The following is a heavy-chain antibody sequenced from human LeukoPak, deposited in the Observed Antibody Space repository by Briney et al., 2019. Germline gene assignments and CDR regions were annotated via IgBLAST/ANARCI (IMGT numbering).Heavy chain of an antibody. V-gene: IGHV4-59*08. CDR1: GGSISSYY. D-gene: IGHD5-12*01. J-gene: IGHJ3*02. CDR3: ARQDIVGAIDAFDI. CDR2: IYYSGST. Sequence: SETLSLTCTVSGGSISSYYWSWIRQPPGKGLEWIGYIYYSGSTNYNPSLKSRVTISVDTSKNQFSLKLSSVTAADTAVYYCARQDIVGAIDAFDIWGQGTMVTVSS.